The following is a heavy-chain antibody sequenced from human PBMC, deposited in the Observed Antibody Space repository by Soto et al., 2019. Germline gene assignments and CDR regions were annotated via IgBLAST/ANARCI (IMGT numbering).Heavy chain of an antibody. CDR3: TARRDWTAVDPLEY. Sequence: EVQLLESGGGLVQPGGSLKVSCAASGFTFSDSAMHWVRQASGKGLEWVGRIRNKGNNYATAYTASVKGRFTISRDDSKHTVYLQMNSLKIDDTAVYYCTARRDWTAVDPLEYWGLGTLVTVSS. CDR2: IRNKGNNYAT. CDR1: GFTFSDSA. V-gene: IGHV3-73*02. D-gene: IGHD5-18*01. J-gene: IGHJ4*02.